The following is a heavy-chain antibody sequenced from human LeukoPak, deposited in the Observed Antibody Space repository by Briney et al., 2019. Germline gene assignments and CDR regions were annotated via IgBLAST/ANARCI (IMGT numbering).Heavy chain of an antibody. D-gene: IGHD1-26*01. CDR1: GFTFSSYS. V-gene: IGHV3-21*04. CDR2: ISRTSTYV. J-gene: IGHJ3*02. Sequence: GGSLRLSCAASGFTFSSYSMNWVRQAPGKGLEWVSGISRTSTYVHYADSVQGRFTISRDNAKNSLYLQMDSLRAEDTAVYYCARPRLGATPFDAFDIWGQGTMVTVSS. CDR3: ARPRLGATPFDAFDI.